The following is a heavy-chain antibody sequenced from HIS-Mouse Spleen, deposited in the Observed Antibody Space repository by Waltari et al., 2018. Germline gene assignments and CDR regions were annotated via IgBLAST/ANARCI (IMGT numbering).Heavy chain of an antibody. CDR3: AREIPYSSSWYDWYFDL. D-gene: IGHD6-13*01. V-gene: IGHV4-39*07. J-gene: IGHJ2*01. Sequence: QLQLQESGPGLVKPSETLSLTCTVSGGSISSSSYYWGRFRQPPGKGLGWIGSIYYSGSTYYNPSLKSRVTISVDTSKNQFSLKLSSVTAADTAVYYCAREIPYSSSWYDWYFDLWGRGTLVTVSS. CDR2: IYYSGST. CDR1: GGSISSSSYY.